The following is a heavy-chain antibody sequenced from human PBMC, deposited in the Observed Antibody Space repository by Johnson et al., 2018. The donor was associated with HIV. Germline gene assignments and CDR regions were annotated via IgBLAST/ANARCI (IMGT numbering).Heavy chain of an antibody. Sequence: VQLVESGGGVVQPGGSLRLSCAASGFTVSSNYMSWVRQAPGKGLEWVANIKQDGSEKYYVDSVKGRITISRDNAKNSLYLQMNSLRAEDTAVYYCARDQWMAGDAFDIWGQGTVVTVSS. D-gene: IGHD5-24*01. CDR1: GFTVSSNY. CDR2: IKQDGSEK. V-gene: IGHV3-7*01. J-gene: IGHJ3*02. CDR3: ARDQWMAGDAFDI.